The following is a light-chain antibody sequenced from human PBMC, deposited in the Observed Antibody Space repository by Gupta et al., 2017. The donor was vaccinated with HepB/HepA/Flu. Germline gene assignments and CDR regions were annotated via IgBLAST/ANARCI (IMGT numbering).Light chain of an antibody. Sequence: QSVLTQPASVSGSPGQSIPTSCTRTRSDIGSYSLVSWFQQHPGQAPKLIIYAVTKRPSGISHRFSASKSGSTASLTISALQTEDAAHYFCCSFAGSGTVVFGGGTQLTVL. V-gene: IGLV2-23*02. CDR1: RSDIGSYSL. CDR3: CSFAGSGTVV. CDR2: AVT. J-gene: IGLJ3*02.